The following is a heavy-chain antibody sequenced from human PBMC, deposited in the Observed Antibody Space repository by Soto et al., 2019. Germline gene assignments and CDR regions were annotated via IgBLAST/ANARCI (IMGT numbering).Heavy chain of an antibody. J-gene: IGHJ6*02. CDR1: GFTFSSYA. CDR3: ERDSPEGLRTHDQTYRYYYYGMDI. CDR2: FSYDGSNK. Sequence: PGVSLRLSCAASGFTFSSYAMHRVFQAPGKGMDRVTVFSYDGSNKYYADSVKSRFTIPRDNSKNTLYLQMNSLRAEDTAVYYCERDSPEGLRTHDQTYRYYYYGMDIWGQGTTVTVS. V-gene: IGHV3-30*14. D-gene: IGHD3-16*02.